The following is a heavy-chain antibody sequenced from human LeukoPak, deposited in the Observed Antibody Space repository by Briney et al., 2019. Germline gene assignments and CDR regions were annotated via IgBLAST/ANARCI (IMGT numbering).Heavy chain of an antibody. CDR2: IRGSGGGT. CDR3: AKAYISGRNWFDP. Sequence: GGSLRLSCAASGFTFSSYAMSWVRQAPGKGLEWVSAIRGSGGGTYYADSVKGRFTISRDNSKNTLYLQMNSLRAEDTAVYYCAKAYISGRNWFDPWGQGTLVTVSS. CDR1: GFTFSSYA. V-gene: IGHV3-23*01. D-gene: IGHD3-10*01. J-gene: IGHJ5*02.